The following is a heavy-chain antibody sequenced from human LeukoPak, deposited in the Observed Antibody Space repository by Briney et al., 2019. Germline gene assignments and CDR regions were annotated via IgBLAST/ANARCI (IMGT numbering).Heavy chain of an antibody. CDR3: TRRSVAGTFEY. V-gene: IGHV1-8*01. Sequence: GASVKVSCKASGYTFTSYDINWVRHATGQGPEWMGWMNPSGGQTNYAQSLQGRVTMTRNTSTSTAYMDLSSLRSEDTAVYYCTRRSVAGTFEYWGQGTLVTVSS. CDR2: MNPSGGQT. CDR1: GYTFTSYD. J-gene: IGHJ4*02. D-gene: IGHD6-19*01.